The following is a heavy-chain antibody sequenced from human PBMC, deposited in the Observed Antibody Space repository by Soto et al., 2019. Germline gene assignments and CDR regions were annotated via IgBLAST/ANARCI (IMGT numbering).Heavy chain of an antibody. J-gene: IGHJ4*02. CDR2: ISGSGVST. CDR1: GFTFSNYA. Sequence: GGSLRLSCAASGFTFSNYAMSWVRQAPGKGLEWVSTISGSGVSTYYADSVKGRFTISRDSSKNTLSLQMNSLRAEDTAVYYCAKASGGMPAAFDYWGQGTLVTVSS. V-gene: IGHV3-23*01. D-gene: IGHD6-13*01. CDR3: AKASGGMPAAFDY.